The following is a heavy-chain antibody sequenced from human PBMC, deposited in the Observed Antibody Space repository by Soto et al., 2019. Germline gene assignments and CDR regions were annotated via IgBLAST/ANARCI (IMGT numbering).Heavy chain of an antibody. CDR3: AKATATGGGAFDI. V-gene: IGHV3-33*06. Sequence: GGSLSLSCAAAGFTFSSYCIHWVRQPPGKGLEWVAVIWYDGSNKYYADSVKGRFTISIDNSKNTLYLQMNSLRAEDTAVYYCAKATATGGGAFDISGQGTMVTVSS. CDR1: GFTFSSYC. D-gene: IGHD2-8*02. CDR2: IWYDGSNK. J-gene: IGHJ3*02.